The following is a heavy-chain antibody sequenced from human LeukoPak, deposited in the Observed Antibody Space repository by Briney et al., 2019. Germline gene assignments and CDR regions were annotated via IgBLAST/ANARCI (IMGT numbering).Heavy chain of an antibody. V-gene: IGHV4-4*07. Sequence: SETLSLTCTVSGGSISSGFYWSWIRQPAGKGLEWIGRIYTSGSTNYNPSLKSRVTMSVDTSKKQFSLKLSSVTAADTAVYYCARVRGSSGSYEYYHYMDVWGKGTTVTISS. D-gene: IGHD1-26*01. CDR1: GGSISSGFY. J-gene: IGHJ6*03. CDR2: IYTSGST. CDR3: ARVRGSSGSYEYYHYMDV.